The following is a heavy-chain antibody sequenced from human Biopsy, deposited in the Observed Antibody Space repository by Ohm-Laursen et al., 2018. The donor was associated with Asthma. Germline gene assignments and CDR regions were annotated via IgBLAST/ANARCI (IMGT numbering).Heavy chain of an antibody. CDR1: PGSFSGFF. V-gene: IGHV4-34*01. CDR2: TNERGVT. Sequence: DTLSLTWDVYPGSFSGFFWTWIRQSPGKGLEWIGETNERGVTNNNPSLKSRVIISIDTYWNRVSLKLTSVTAADTAVYYCARGPELDVWGQGTTVTVYS. CDR3: ARGPELDV. J-gene: IGHJ6*02.